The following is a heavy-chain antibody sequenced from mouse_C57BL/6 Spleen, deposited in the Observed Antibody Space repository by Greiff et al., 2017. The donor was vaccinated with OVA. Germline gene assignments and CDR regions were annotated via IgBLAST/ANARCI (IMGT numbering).Heavy chain of an antibody. CDR3: ARRRPGYYFDY. Sequence: VQLQQSGAELVRPGTSVKLSCKASGYTFTSYWMHWVKQRPGQGLEWIGVIDPSDSYTNYNQKFKGKATLTVDTSSSTAYMQLSSLTSEDSAVYYCARRRPGYYFDYWGQGTTLTVSS. J-gene: IGHJ2*01. CDR2: IDPSDSYT. V-gene: IGHV1-59*01. CDR1: GYTFTSYW.